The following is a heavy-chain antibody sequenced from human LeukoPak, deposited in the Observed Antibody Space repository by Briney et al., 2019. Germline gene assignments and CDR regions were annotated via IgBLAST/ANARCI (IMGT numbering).Heavy chain of an antibody. Sequence: GGSLRLSCAASGFTFSSYAMSWVRQAPGKGLEWVSAISGSGGSTYYADSVKGRFTISRDNSKNTLYLQMNSLRAEDTAVYYCASTIWDILTGNYFDYWGQGTLVTVSS. D-gene: IGHD3-9*01. J-gene: IGHJ4*02. CDR3: ASTIWDILTGNYFDY. CDR2: ISGSGGST. V-gene: IGHV3-23*01. CDR1: GFTFSSYA.